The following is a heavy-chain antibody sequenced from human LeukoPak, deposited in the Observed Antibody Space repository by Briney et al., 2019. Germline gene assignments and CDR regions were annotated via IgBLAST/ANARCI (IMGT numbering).Heavy chain of an antibody. Sequence: PGGSLRLSCAASGFTFAGYAMSWVRQAPGKGLVWVSRINIDGSSGSYADSVEGRFTISRDNAKNTVYLQMNSLRAEDTAVYYCTREVSGSLYFDYWGQGTLVTVSS. CDR1: GFTFAGYA. J-gene: IGHJ4*02. CDR2: INIDGSSG. D-gene: IGHD1-26*01. CDR3: TREVSGSLYFDY. V-gene: IGHV3-74*01.